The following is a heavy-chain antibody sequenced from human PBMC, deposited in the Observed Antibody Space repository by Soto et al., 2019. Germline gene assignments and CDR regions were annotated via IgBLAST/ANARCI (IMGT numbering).Heavy chain of an antibody. D-gene: IGHD3-22*01. CDR2: MNPNSGNT. V-gene: IGHV1-8*01. CDR3: ARLYYYDSSGGARGIYYYGMDV. Sequence: GASVKVSCKTSGYTFTNFGLNWVRQATGQGLEWMGWMNPNSGNTGYAQKFQGRVTMTRNTSISTAYMELSSLRSEDTAVYYCARLYYYDSSGGARGIYYYGMDVWGQGTTVTVSS. CDR1: GYTFTNFG. J-gene: IGHJ6*02.